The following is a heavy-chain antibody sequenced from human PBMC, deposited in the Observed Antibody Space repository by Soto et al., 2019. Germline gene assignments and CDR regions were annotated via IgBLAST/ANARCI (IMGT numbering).Heavy chain of an antibody. V-gene: IGHV4-61*01. CDR3: ARTTAVPNTLRSRYFFDY. D-gene: IGHD4-17*01. CDR1: GGSVSNKTYY. Sequence: SETLSLTCSVSGGSVSNKTYYWSWIRQLPGKRLEWTGYVYYSGTTNYNPSLKSRVTISVDLSKNQFSLRLSSVTTADTALYYCARTTAVPNTLRSRYFFDYWGQGTLVTVSS. J-gene: IGHJ4*02. CDR2: VYYSGTT.